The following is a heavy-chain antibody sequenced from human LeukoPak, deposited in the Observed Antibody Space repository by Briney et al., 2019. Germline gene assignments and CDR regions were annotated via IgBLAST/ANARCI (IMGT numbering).Heavy chain of an antibody. D-gene: IGHD3-22*01. V-gene: IGHV3-48*04. Sequence: GGSLRLSCAASGFTISPYSMSWVRQAPGKGLEWVSYISSSSSTIYNADSVKGRFTISRDNAKNSLYLQMNSLRAEDTAVYYCARALTSRDSSGYFIDAFDIWGQGTMVTVSS. J-gene: IGHJ3*02. CDR1: GFTISPYS. CDR3: ARALTSRDSSGYFIDAFDI. CDR2: ISSSSSTI.